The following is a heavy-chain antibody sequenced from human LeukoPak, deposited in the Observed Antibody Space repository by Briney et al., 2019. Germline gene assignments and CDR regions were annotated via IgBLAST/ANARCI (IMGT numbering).Heavy chain of an antibody. CDR3: ARFSKYSDSSGYYLNY. CDR2: IYHSGDT. CDR1: GGSINNYY. D-gene: IGHD3-22*01. V-gene: IGHV4-59*08. J-gene: IGHJ4*02. Sequence: SESLSLTCTVSGGSINNYYWSWIRQPTGKGLEWLGHIYHSGDTTHNPSLMSRGTISVDTSKNQFSLKVNSVTAADTAVYYCARFSKYSDSSGYYLNYWGQGTLVTVSP.